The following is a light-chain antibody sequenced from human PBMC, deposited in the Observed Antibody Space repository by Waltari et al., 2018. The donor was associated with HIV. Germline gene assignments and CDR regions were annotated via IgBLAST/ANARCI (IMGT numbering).Light chain of an antibody. J-gene: IGLJ3*02. CDR2: DNN. CDR3: GTWDSSLSAGV. V-gene: IGLV1-51*01. CDR1: SSNIGNNN. Sequence: SVLTQPPSVSAAPGQKVTISCSGRSSNIGNNNVSWYQQLPGTAPKLLIYDNNKRPSGIPDRFSGSKSGTSATLGITGLQTGDEADYYCGTWDSSLSAGVFGGGTKLTVL.